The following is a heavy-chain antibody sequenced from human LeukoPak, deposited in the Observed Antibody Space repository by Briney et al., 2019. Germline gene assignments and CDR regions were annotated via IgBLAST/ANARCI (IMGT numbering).Heavy chain of an antibody. V-gene: IGHV3-7*01. J-gene: IGHJ4*02. CDR2: IKQDGSEK. D-gene: IGHD3-9*01. CDR1: GFTFSTYW. CDR3: ARVEDYDILTGFDY. Sequence: GGSLRLSCAASGFTFSTYWMSWVRQAPGKGLEWVANIKQDGSEKYYVDSVKGRFTISRDNAKNSLYLQMNSLRAEDTAVYYCARVEDYDILTGFDYWGQGTLVTVSS.